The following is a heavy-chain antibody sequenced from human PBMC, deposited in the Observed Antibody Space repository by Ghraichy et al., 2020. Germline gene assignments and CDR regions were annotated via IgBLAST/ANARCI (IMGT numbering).Heavy chain of an antibody. CDR3: ARESLVGGYMDV. CDR1: GYPFTGYS. V-gene: IGHV1-2*02. CDR2: INPNSGGT. Sequence: ASVKVSCKASGYPFTGYSMHWVRQAPGQGLEWMGWINPNSGGTNYAQKFQGRVTMTRDTSISTAYMELSRLRSDDTAVYYCARESLVGGYMDVWGQGTTVTVSS. D-gene: IGHD6-6*01. J-gene: IGHJ6*02.